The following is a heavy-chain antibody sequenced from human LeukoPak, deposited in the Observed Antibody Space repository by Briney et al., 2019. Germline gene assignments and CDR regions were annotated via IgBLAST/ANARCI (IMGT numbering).Heavy chain of an antibody. V-gene: IGHV4-59*01. CDR3: ARERRYSYGCYFDY. J-gene: IGHJ4*02. CDR1: GGSISSYY. Sequence: SETLSLTCTVSGGSISSYYWSWIRQPPGKGLEWIGYIYYSGSTNYNPSLKSRVTMSVDTSKNQFSLKLSSVTAADTAVYYCARERRYSYGCYFDYWGQGTLVTVSS. D-gene: IGHD5-18*01. CDR2: IYYSGST.